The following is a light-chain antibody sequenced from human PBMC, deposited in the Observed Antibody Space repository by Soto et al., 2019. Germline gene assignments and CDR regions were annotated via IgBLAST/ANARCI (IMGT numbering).Light chain of an antibody. CDR1: QDIHNY. J-gene: IGKJ1*01. CDR2: AAS. V-gene: IGKV1-8*01. Sequence: AVLLTQSPSSFSASTGDRATITCRASQDIHNYLAWYQQVPGKAPKLLLYAASILQTGVPSRFSGSGSGTDFTLTIYGLKSEDFATYFCQHYYNYPWTFGQGTTVE. CDR3: QHYYNYPWT.